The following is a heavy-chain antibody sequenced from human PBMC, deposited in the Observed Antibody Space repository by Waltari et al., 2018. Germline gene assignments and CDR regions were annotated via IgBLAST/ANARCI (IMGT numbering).Heavy chain of an antibody. J-gene: IGHJ5*02. Sequence: QLQLQESGPGLVKPSETLSLTCTVSGGSISSSSYYWGWSRHPPRKGLEWIGSIYYSGSTYYNPSLKSRVTISVDTSKNQFSLKLSSVTAADTAVYYCARQGEVVVVPAPRPFDPWGQGTLVTVSS. CDR1: GGSISSSSYY. CDR2: IYYSGST. CDR3: ARQGEVVVVPAPRPFDP. D-gene: IGHD2-2*01. V-gene: IGHV4-39*01.